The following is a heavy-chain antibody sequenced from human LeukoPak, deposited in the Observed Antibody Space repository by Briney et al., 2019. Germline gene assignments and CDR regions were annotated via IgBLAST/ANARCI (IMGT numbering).Heavy chain of an antibody. CDR2: IYTGGDT. Sequence: GSLRISCAASGFSVSNKYMRWVRQAPGKGLEWVSVIYTGGDTYYADSVRGRFTISRDNSKNTVNLQMNSLRAEDTALYYCAGGQMFTSGGFDDWGQGTLVTVSS. CDR3: AGGQMFTSGGFDD. V-gene: IGHV3-53*01. D-gene: IGHD6-19*01. J-gene: IGHJ4*02. CDR1: GFSVSNKY.